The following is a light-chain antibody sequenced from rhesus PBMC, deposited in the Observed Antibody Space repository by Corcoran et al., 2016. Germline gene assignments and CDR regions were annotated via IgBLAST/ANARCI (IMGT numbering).Light chain of an antibody. Sequence: DIQMTQSPSSLSASVGDTVTITCRASQSISSWLAWYQQKPGKVPKVLIYKASSVKSGVPSRFSGIGSGTDFTLTISSLQSEDFATYYCQQYTTRPLTFGGGTKMELK. CDR2: KAS. CDR1: QSISSW. V-gene: IGKV1-22*01. CDR3: QQYTTRPLT. J-gene: IGKJ4*01.